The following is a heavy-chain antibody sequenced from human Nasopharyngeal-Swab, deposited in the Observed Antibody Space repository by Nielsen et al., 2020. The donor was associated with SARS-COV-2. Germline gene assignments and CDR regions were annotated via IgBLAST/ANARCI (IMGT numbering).Heavy chain of an antibody. CDR3: ARSGRFGRKGDFDY. D-gene: IGHD3-10*01. J-gene: IGHJ4*02. V-gene: IGHV5-51*01. CDR2: IYPGDSDT. CDR1: GYSFTSYW. Sequence: GESLKISCKGSGYSFTSYWIGWVRQMPGKGLEWMGIIYPGDSDTRYTSSFQGQVIISADKSNSTAYLQWSSLKASDTAKYYCARSGRFGRKGDFDYWGQGTLVTVSS.